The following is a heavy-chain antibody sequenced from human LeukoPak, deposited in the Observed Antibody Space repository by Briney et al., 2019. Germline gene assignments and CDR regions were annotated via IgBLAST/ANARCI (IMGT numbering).Heavy chain of an antibody. CDR3: ATGVAVEMRGLDV. V-gene: IGHV1-24*01. Sequence: ASVTVSCNVAGYRLTDLSIHWVRQAPGKGLEWMGGSDLEDYDTIYAQDFQDRVTLTEDTSTDTAYMELSSLRSDDTAVYYCATGVAVEMRGLDVWGQGTTVIVSS. D-gene: IGHD2-15*01. CDR2: SDLEDYDT. J-gene: IGHJ6*02. CDR1: GYRLTDLS.